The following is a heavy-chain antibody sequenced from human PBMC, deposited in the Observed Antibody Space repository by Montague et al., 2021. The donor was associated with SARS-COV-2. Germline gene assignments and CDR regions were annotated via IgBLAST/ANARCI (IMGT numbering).Heavy chain of an antibody. V-gene: IGHV4-34*01. CDR1: GGSFGDDH. D-gene: IGHD3-22*01. J-gene: IGHJ4*02. CDR3: ARGHLSVSMIVVVFTSASYCFDY. CDR2: IKQSGST. Sequence: SETLSLTCAVYGGSFGDDHWSWIRQPPGKGLEWIGDIKQSGSTNYNPSLKSRGTISVDTSKNQFSLKLTSVTAADTAVYFCARGHLSVSMIVVVFTSASYCFDYWGQGAQVTVSS.